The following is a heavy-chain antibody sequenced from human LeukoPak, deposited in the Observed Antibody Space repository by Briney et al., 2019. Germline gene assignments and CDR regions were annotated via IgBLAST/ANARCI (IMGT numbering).Heavy chain of an antibody. CDR1: GVSISSYY. CDR2: IYYSGST. Sequence: SETLSLTCTVSGVSISSYYWSWIRQPPGKGLEWIGFIYYSGSTDFNPSLKSRVTISVDTSKNQFSLKLSSVTAADTAVYYCARSGNVGGAFDIWGQGTMVTVSS. CDR3: ARSGNVGGAFDI. D-gene: IGHD3-10*01. V-gene: IGHV4-59*01. J-gene: IGHJ3*02.